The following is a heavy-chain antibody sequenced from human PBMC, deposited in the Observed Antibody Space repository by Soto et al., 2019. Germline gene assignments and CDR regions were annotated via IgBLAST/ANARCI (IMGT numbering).Heavy chain of an antibody. V-gene: IGHV1-18*01. J-gene: IGHJ6*04. Sequence: QAQLVQSGSEVKRPGASVKVSCRCSDNTFTYYGINWVRQAPGQGLEGLGWISGYNANTKDAQKFDGRATTTPNTRTRKAYLGVWSLTTAGRWSSFCAAPGGHSAGLDVGGEGTTVAVPS. CDR3: AAPGGHSAGLDV. CDR1: DNTFTYYG. CDR2: ISGYNANT. D-gene: IGHD2-8*02.